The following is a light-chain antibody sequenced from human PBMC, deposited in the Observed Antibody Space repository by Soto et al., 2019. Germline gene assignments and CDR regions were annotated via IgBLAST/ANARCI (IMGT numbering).Light chain of an antibody. CDR2: DSS. V-gene: IGKV3-11*01. J-gene: IGKJ5*01. CDR1: QSVQSY. Sequence: EVVLTQAPVTLSLSPGERATLSCRASQSVQSYLAWYQQKPGQAPRLIIYDSSNRATGVPARFSGSGSGTDFTLIISTLEPEDFAVYYCQHRSSWPVTFGQGTRLEIK. CDR3: QHRSSWPVT.